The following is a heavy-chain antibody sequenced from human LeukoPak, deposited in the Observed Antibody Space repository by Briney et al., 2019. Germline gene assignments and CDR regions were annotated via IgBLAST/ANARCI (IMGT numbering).Heavy chain of an antibody. CDR2: IRSSSSYI. Sequence: GGSLRLSCAASGFTFSSYSMNWVRQAPGKGLEWVSSIRSSSSYIYYADSVKGRFTISRDNAKNSLYLQMNSLRAEDTAVYYCARDAPRYCSSTSCYSRSAYYFDYWGQGTLVTVSS. CDR3: ARDAPRYCSSTSCYSRSAYYFDY. D-gene: IGHD2-2*01. CDR1: GFTFSSYS. V-gene: IGHV3-21*01. J-gene: IGHJ4*02.